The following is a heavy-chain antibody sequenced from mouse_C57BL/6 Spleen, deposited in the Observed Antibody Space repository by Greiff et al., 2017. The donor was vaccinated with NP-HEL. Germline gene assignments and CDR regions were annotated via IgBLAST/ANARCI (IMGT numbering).Heavy chain of an antibody. D-gene: IGHD1-1*01. CDR2: ISSGSSTI. J-gene: IGHJ2*01. CDR3: ATLNYYGSRRDY. CDR1: GFTFSDYG. V-gene: IGHV5-17*01. Sequence: EVKVVESGGGLVKPGGSLKLSCAASGFTFSDYGMHWVRQAPEKGLEWVAYISSGSSTIYYADTVKGRFTISRDNAKNTLFLQMTSLRSEDTAMYYCATLNYYGSRRDYWGQGTTLTVSS.